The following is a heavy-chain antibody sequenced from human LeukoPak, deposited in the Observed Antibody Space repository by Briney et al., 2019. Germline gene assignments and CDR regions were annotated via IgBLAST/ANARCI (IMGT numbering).Heavy chain of an antibody. V-gene: IGHV1-2*06. CDR2: INPNSGDT. CDR1: GYTFSGSY. Sequence: ASVKVSCKASGYTFSGSYIHWVRQAPGQGLEWMGRINPNSGDTNYAQNFQGRVTMTRDTSISTAYVELNRLRSDDTAVYYCARGGLPAFYYYMDVWGKGTTVTVSS. D-gene: IGHD1-26*01. J-gene: IGHJ6*03. CDR3: ARGGLPAFYYYMDV.